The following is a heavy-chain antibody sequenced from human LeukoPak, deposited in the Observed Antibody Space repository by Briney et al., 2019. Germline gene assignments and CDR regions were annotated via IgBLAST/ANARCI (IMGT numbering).Heavy chain of an antibody. CDR3: ARARGSYSYYYMDV. V-gene: IGHV4-59*11. CDR2: IYYSGST. D-gene: IGHD1-26*01. J-gene: IGHJ6*03. Sequence: SSETLSLTCTVSGGSISSHYWSWIRQPPGKGLEWIGYIYYSGSTNYNPSLKSRVTISVDTSQNQFSLKLSSVTAADTAVYHCARARGSYSYYYMDVWGKGTTVTVSS. CDR1: GGSISSHY.